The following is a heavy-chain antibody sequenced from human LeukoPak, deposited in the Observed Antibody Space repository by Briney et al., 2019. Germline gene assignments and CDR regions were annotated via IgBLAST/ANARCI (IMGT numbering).Heavy chain of an antibody. Sequence: SETLSLTCTVSGGSISSYYWSWIRQPPGKGLEWIGEINHSGSTNYNPSLKSRVTISVDTSKNQFSMKLSSVTAADTAVYYCARGFGYYDSSGYSLYWGQGTLVTVSS. D-gene: IGHD3-22*01. V-gene: IGHV4-34*01. CDR1: GGSISSYY. J-gene: IGHJ4*02. CDR2: INHSGST. CDR3: ARGFGYYDSSGYSLY.